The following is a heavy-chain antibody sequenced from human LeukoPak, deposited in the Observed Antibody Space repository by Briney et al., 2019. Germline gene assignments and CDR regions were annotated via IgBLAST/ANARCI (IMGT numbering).Heavy chain of an antibody. V-gene: IGHV3-23*01. CDR1: GFTFSNFA. CDR2: IGGGEP. Sequence: PGGSLRLSCAASGFTFSNFAMSWVRQVPGKGPEWVSVIGGGEPYYTDSVKGRFIISRDNSKNTISLQMNSLRAEDTAVYYCAKDWTKFDYWGQGTLVTVSS. D-gene: IGHD3/OR15-3a*01. J-gene: IGHJ4*02. CDR3: AKDWTKFDY.